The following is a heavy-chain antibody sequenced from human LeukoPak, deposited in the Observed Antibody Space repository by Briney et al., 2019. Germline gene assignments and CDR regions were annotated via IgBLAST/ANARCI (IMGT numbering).Heavy chain of an antibody. V-gene: IGHV3-49*03. D-gene: IGHD3-9*01. J-gene: IGHJ4*02. CDR2: IRSKAYGGTA. Sequence: GGSLRLSCTASGFTFVDHSVSWFRQAPGKGLGWVGFIRSKAYGGTAEYAASVKGRFTISRDDSKSVAYLQMDSLKTEDTAVYYCTREIRYFDWFQADYWGQGTLVTVSS. CDR1: GFTFVDHS. CDR3: TREIRYFDWFQADY.